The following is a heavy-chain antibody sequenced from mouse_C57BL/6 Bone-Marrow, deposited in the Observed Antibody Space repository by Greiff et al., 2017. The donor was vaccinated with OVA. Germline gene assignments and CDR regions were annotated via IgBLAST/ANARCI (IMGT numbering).Heavy chain of an antibody. CDR3: ARSSPFTVVERDFDY. V-gene: IGHV14-3*01. J-gene: IGHJ2*01. CDR1: GFNIKNTY. D-gene: IGHD1-1*01. Sequence: EVQRVESVAELVRPGASVKLSCTASGFNIKNTYMHWVKQRPEQGLEWIGRIDPANGNTKYAPKFQGKATITADTSSNTAYLQLSSLTSEDTAIYYCARSSPFTVVERDFDYWGQGTTLTVSS. CDR2: IDPANGNT.